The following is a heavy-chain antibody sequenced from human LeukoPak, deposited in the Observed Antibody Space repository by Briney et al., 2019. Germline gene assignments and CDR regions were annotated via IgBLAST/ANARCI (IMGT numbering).Heavy chain of an antibody. J-gene: IGHJ4*02. Sequence: GGSLRLSCAASGFTFDDYAMHWVRQAPGKGLEWVSGISWNSATIDYADSVKGRFSISRDNSKNHLYLQMNSLRAEDTAFYYCAKAVSSGTGTYYFDYWGQGTLVTVSS. CDR3: AKAVSSGTGTYYFDY. D-gene: IGHD6-19*01. CDR2: ISWNSATI. CDR1: GFTFDDYA. V-gene: IGHV3-9*01.